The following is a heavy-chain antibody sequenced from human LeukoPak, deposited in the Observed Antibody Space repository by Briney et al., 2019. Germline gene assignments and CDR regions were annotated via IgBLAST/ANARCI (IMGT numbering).Heavy chain of an antibody. CDR1: GGSISSSSYY. CDR2: IYYSGST. J-gene: IGHJ4*02. CDR3: ARQLGYYDFWSGYCTGNYFDY. Sequence: SETLSLTCTVSGGSISSSSYYWGWIRQPPGKGLEWIGSIYYSGSTYYNPSLKSRVTISVDTSKNQFSLKLSSVTAADTAVYYCARQLGYYDFWSGYCTGNYFDYWGQGTLVTVSS. V-gene: IGHV4-39*01. D-gene: IGHD3-3*01.